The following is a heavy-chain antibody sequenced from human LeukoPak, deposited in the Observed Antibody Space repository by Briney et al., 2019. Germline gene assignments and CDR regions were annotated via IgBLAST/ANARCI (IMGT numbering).Heavy chain of an antibody. V-gene: IGHV3-11*01. D-gene: IGHD5-24*01. CDR3: ARGGRWLQPNWFDP. Sequence: GGSLRLSCAASGFTFSDYYMSWIRQAPGKGLEWVSYISSSGSTIYYADSVKGRFTISRDNAKNSLYLQMNSLRAEGTAVYYCARGGRWLQPNWFDPWGQGTLVTVSS. CDR2: ISSSGSTI. J-gene: IGHJ5*02. CDR1: GFTFSDYY.